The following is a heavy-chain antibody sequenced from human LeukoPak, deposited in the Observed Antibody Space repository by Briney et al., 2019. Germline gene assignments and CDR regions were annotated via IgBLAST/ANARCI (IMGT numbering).Heavy chain of an antibody. CDR2: IYYSGST. V-gene: IGHV4-59*01. CDR3: ARVGDRMVYAQFDY. J-gene: IGHJ4*02. CDR1: GGSINSYY. Sequence: SETLSLTCTVSGGSINSYYWSWIRQPPGKGLEWIGYIYYSGSTNYNPSLKSRVTISVDTSKNQFSLKLSSVTAADTAVYYCARVGDRMVYAQFDYWGQGTLVTVSS. D-gene: IGHD2-8*01.